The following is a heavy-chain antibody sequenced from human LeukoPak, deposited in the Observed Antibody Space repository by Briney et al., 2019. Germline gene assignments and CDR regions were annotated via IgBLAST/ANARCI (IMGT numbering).Heavy chain of an antibody. V-gene: IGHV3-74*01. Sequence: GGSLRLSCAASGLTFSDFWMHWVRQPPGKGLVWVALVKGDGRTTIYADSVKGRFTISRDNAKNTLYLQMNSLRADDSDVYYCATGHSYGYDYWGQGVLVTVSS. CDR1: GLTFSDFW. D-gene: IGHD5-18*01. CDR3: ATGHSYGYDY. J-gene: IGHJ4*02. CDR2: VKGDGRTT.